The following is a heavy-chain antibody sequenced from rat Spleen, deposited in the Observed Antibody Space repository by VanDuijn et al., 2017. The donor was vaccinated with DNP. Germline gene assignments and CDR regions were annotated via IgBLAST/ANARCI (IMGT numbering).Heavy chain of an antibody. CDR2: MSPSGSNI. V-gene: IGHV5-19*01. D-gene: IGHD1-12*02. Sequence: EVQLVESGGGLVQPGRSLKLSCAASGFIFSNYDMAWVRQAPTKGLEWVASMSPSGSNIYYRDSVKGRFTISRDIPKSTLYLQIDSLRSEDTATYYGATRAPGNYYYGGYFEYWGQGVMVTVSS. CDR3: ATRAPGNYYYGGYFEY. J-gene: IGHJ2*01. CDR1: GFIFSNYD.